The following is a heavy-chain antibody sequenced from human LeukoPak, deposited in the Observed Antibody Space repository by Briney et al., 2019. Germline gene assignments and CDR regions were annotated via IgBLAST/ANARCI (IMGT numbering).Heavy chain of an antibody. V-gene: IGHV4-59*01. J-gene: IGHJ4*02. Sequence: SEALSLTCTVSGGSISSYYWSWIRQPPGKGLEWIGYISYTGSTNYNLSLKSRVAISVDTSKNQFSLKLRSVTAADTAVYYCARLLSLGFDYWGQGALVTVSS. CDR3: ARLLSLGFDY. CDR1: GGSISSYY. CDR2: ISYTGST. D-gene: IGHD2/OR15-2a*01.